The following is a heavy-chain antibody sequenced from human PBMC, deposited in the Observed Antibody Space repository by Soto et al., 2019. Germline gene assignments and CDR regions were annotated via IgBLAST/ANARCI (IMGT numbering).Heavy chain of an antibody. D-gene: IGHD2-21*01. Sequence: EVQLLESGGGLVQPGGSLRLSCAASGFAFSTFPRKWVRQPPWKGLEWVSTISGSSGEKYYAASVKGRFTISRDNSKNTLYLPMNSVRAEDTVVYYCAKDPLEPWGGAYFDYWGQGTLVTVSS. J-gene: IGHJ4*02. CDR2: ISGSSGEK. CDR3: AKDPLEPWGGAYFDY. V-gene: IGHV3-23*01. CDR1: GFAFSTFP.